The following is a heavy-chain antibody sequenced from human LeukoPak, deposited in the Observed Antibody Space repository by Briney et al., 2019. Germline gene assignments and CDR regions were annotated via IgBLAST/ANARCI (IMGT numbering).Heavy chain of an antibody. J-gene: IGHJ3*02. CDR3: ARGLGVVVRDAFDI. Sequence: PSETLSLTCAVYGWSFSDYYRTWIRQPPGKGLEWIGEIYHSGSTNYSPSLESRVTISVDTSKKQLSLQLSSVTAADTAVYYCARGLGVVVRDAFDIWGQGTMVTVS. CDR1: GWSFSDYY. D-gene: IGHD3-22*01. V-gene: IGHV4-34*01. CDR2: IYHSGST.